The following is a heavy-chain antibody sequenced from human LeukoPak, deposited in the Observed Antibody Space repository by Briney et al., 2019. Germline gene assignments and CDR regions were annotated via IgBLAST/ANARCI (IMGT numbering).Heavy chain of an antibody. CDR3: ARAAVTTRWFDP. CDR2: ISDSGSTT. V-gene: IGHV3-23*01. Sequence: GGSLRLSCAASGFTFSGYAMTWVRQAPGKGLEWVSGISDSGSTTYYADSVKGRFTISRDNSKNTLYLQMNSLRAEDTAVYYCARAAVTTRWFDPWGQGTLVTVSS. J-gene: IGHJ5*02. CDR1: GFTFSGYA. D-gene: IGHD4-17*01.